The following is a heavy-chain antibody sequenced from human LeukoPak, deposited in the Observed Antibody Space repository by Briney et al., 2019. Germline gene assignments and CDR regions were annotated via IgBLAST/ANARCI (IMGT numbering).Heavy chain of an antibody. Sequence: GGSLRLSCAASGFTLSSYWMHWVRQAPGKGLVWVSRINSDGSSTSYADSVKSRFTISRDNAKNTLYLQMNRLRAEDTAVYYCARVLYVGDSGSYYYYCYGMDVWGQGTTVTVSS. V-gene: IGHV3-74*01. J-gene: IGHJ6*02. CDR3: ARVLYVGDSGSYYYYCYGMDV. CDR2: INSDGSST. CDR1: GFTLSSYW. D-gene: IGHD1-26*01.